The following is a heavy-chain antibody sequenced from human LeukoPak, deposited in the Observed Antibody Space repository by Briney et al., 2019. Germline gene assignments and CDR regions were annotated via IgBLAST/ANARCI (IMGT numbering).Heavy chain of an antibody. J-gene: IGHJ4*02. Sequence: GGSLRLSCAASGFTFSSYAMSWVRQAPGKGLEWVSAISGSGGSTYYADSVKGRFTISRDNSKNTLYLQMNSLRAEDTAVYYCAKDPDSSNTEYYFDYWGQGTLVTVSS. V-gene: IGHV3-23*01. CDR1: GFTFSSYA. CDR3: AKDPDSSNTEYYFDY. CDR2: ISGSGGST. D-gene: IGHD1-14*01.